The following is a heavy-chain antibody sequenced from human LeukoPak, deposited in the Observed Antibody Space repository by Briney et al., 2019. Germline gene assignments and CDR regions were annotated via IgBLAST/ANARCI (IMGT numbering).Heavy chain of an antibody. J-gene: IGHJ4*02. Sequence: PGGSLRLSCAASGFTVSSNYMSWVRQAPGKGLELVSVIYSGGSTYYADSVKGRFTIYRDNSKNTLYLQMNSLRDEDTAVYYCKRDGLHTAHFDYWGQGTLVTVSS. V-gene: IGHV3-66*01. D-gene: IGHD2-21*01. CDR3: KRDGLHTAHFDY. CDR1: GFTVSSNY. CDR2: IYSGGST.